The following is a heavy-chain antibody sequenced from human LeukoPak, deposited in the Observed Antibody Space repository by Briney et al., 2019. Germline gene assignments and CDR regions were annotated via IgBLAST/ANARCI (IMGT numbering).Heavy chain of an antibody. Sequence: PSETLSLTCTVSGGSISSYYWSWIRQPPGKGLEWIGYIYYSGSTNYNPSLKSRVTISVDTSKNQFSLKLSSVTAADTAVYYCARHKTRGDYFDYWGQGTLVTVSS. J-gene: IGHJ4*02. CDR2: IYYSGST. CDR3: ARHKTRGDYFDY. D-gene: IGHD1-14*01. CDR1: GGSISSYY. V-gene: IGHV4-59*08.